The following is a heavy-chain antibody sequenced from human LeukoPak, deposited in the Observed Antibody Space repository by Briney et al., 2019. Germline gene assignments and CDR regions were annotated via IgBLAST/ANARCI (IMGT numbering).Heavy chain of an antibody. CDR3: ARGGVVTAHFDY. CDR1: GYTFTIYY. CDR2: INPSGGST. D-gene: IGHD2-21*02. V-gene: IGHV1-46*01. J-gene: IGHJ4*02. Sequence: ASVKVSCKASGYTFTIYYMHWVRQAPGQGLEWMGIINPSGGSTSYAQKFQGRVTMTRDMSTRSVYMEPSSLRSEDTAVYYCARGGVVTAHFDYWGQGTLVTVSS.